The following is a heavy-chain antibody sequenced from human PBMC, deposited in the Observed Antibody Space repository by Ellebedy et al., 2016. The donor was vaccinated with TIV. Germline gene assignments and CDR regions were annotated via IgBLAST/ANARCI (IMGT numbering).Heavy chain of an antibody. CDR2: IKSKSDGGTT. CDR3: ATAPGYFASSPFDF. D-gene: IGHD3-9*01. V-gene: IGHV3-15*07. J-gene: IGHJ4*02. Sequence: GESLKISCAASGFTFSNAWMNWVRQAPGKGPEWVGLIKSKSDGGTTDYAASVKGRFTFSRDDSRNTLYLEMNSLKTEDTAVYYCATAPGYFASSPFDFWGQGTLVTVSS. CDR1: GFTFSNAW.